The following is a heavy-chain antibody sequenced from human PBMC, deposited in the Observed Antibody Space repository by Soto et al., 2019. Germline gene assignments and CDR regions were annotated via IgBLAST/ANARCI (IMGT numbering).Heavy chain of an antibody. Sequence: PSETLSLTCAVYGGSFSTYYWSWIRQPPGKGLEWIGYIYHSGSTNYNPSLKSRVTISVDTSKNQFSLKLNSVTAADTAVYYCAREVGGNSYTDAFDIWGQGIMVTVSS. J-gene: IGHJ3*02. V-gene: IGHV4-59*01. CDR1: GGSFSTYY. CDR2: IYHSGST. CDR3: AREVGGNSYTDAFDI. D-gene: IGHD1-26*01.